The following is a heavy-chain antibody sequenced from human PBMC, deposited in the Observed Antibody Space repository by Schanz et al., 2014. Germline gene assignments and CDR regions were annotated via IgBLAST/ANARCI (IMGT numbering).Heavy chain of an antibody. J-gene: IGHJ4*02. CDR1: GFMFSSYG. CDR3: ARDHTTESYYSAGPPIDY. CDR2: ISYDGSKK. D-gene: IGHD1-26*01. Sequence: QVQLVESGGGVVQPGRSLRLSCAASGFMFSSYGMHWVRQAPGKGLEWVGVISYDGSKKSYADSVKGRFTISRDNSKNTLCLQMNSLRAEDTAVYYCARDHTTESYYSAGPPIDYWGQGTLLTVSS. V-gene: IGHV3-33*08.